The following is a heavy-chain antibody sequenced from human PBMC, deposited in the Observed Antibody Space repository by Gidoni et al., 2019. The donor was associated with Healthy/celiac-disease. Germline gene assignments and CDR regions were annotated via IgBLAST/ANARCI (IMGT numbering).Heavy chain of an antibody. Sequence: QVQLVESGGGVVQPGRSLRLSCAASGFPFSSYGMHWVRQAPGKGLEWVAVIWYDGSNKYYADSVKGRFTISRDNSKNTLYLQMNSLRAEDTAVYYCARDSGGSYYYGYWGQGTLVTVSS. CDR1: GFPFSSYG. J-gene: IGHJ4*02. V-gene: IGHV3-33*01. CDR2: IWYDGSNK. CDR3: ARDSGGSYYYGY. D-gene: IGHD1-26*01.